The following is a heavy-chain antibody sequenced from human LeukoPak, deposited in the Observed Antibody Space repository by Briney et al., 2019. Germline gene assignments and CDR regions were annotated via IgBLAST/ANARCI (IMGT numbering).Heavy chain of an antibody. CDR2: IYSGGST. D-gene: IGHD6-13*01. Sequence: PGGSLRLSCAASGFTVSSNYMSWVRQAPGKGLEWVSVIYSGGSTYYADSMKGRFTISRDNSKNTLYLQMNSLRAEDTAVYYYVGKIGLYSSSWYQDYDVFDIWGQGKMVTVSS. J-gene: IGHJ3*02. V-gene: IGHV3-53*01. CDR1: GFTVSSNY. CDR3: VGKIGLYSSSWYQDYDVFDI.